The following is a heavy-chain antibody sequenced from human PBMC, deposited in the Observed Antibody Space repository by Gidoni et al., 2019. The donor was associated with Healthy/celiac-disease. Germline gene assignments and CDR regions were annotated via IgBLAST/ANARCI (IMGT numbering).Heavy chain of an antibody. V-gene: IGHV3-23*01. CDR3: ATRYDYVWGSYRFEGDY. Sequence: EVQLLESGGGLVQPGGSLRLSCAASGFTFSSYAMSWVRQAPGKGLEWVSAISGSGGSTYYADSVKGRFTISRDNSKNTLYLQMNSLRAEDTAVYYCATRYDYVWGSYRFEGDYWGQGTLVTVSS. CDR2: ISGSGGST. D-gene: IGHD3-16*02. CDR1: GFTFSSYA. J-gene: IGHJ4*02.